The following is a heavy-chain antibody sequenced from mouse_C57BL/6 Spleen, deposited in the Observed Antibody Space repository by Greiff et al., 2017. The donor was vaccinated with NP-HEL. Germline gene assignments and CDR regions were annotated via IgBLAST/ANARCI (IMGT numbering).Heavy chain of an antibody. CDR2: IYPGSGSP. D-gene: IGHD3-2*02. Sequence: VQLQQPGAELVKPGASVKMSCKASGYTFTSYWITWVKQRPGQGLEWIGDIYPGSGSPNYNEKFKSKATLTVDTSSSTAYMQLSSLTSEDSAVYYCARDSSGRAWFAYWGQGTLVTVSA. J-gene: IGHJ3*01. CDR3: ARDSSGRAWFAY. V-gene: IGHV1-55*01. CDR1: GYTFTSYW.